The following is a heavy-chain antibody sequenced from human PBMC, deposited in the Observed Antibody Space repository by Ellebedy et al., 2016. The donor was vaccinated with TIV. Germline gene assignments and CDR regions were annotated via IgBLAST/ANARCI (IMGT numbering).Heavy chain of an antibody. V-gene: IGHV3-74*03. D-gene: IGHD3-9*01. J-gene: IGHJ4*02. CDR3: AAEDNSGYDY. CDR2: IKSDGRST. Sequence: GESLKISCAASGLTFTNHWMHWVRQAPGKGLVWVSLIKSDGRSTTFADSVKGRFTISRDNANNMVYLQMDSLRAEDTAVYYCAAEDNSGYDYWGQGTLVTVSS. CDR1: GLTFTNHW.